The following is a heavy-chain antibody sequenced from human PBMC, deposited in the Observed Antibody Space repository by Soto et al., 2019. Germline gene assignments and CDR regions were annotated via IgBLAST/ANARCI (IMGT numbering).Heavy chain of an antibody. V-gene: IGHV3-43*01. J-gene: IGHJ4*02. Sequence: EVQLVESGGVVEQPERSLRISCAAPGLTFDAYTMQWSLQAQEKGLECASHISWDGGTIYYADTVKDRFNISRDNSKKSLYLQMHSLTTEEAALYYGRTVAERRSFDYWGQGILVTVSS. CDR2: ISWDGGTI. CDR1: GLTFDAYT. D-gene: IGHD6-19*01. CDR3: RTVAERRSFDY.